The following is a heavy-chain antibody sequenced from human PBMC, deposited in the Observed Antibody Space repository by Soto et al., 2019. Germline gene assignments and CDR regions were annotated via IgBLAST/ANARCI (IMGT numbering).Heavy chain of an antibody. CDR1: CGSISRYY. J-gene: IGHJ4*02. V-gene: IGHV4-59*01. CDR2: IYYSGST. CDR3: ARLNYYDSSGYYRDY. D-gene: IGHD3-22*01. Sequence: XQSLSLPWTVGCGSISRYYWSWTRQPPGKGLEWIGYIYYSGSTNYNPSLKSRVTISVDTSKNQFYLKLSSVTAADTAVYYCARLNYYDSSGYYRDYWGQGTLVTVSS.